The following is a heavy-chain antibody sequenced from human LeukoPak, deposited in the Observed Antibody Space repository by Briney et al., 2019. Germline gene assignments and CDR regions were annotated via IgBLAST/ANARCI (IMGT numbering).Heavy chain of an antibody. D-gene: IGHD6-13*01. J-gene: IGHJ3*02. V-gene: IGHV3-74*01. CDR3: AILPSGYSSSWYYDAFDI. CDR2: INSDGSST. CDR1: GFTFSSYW. Sequence: GGSLRLSCAASGFTFSSYWMHWVRHAPGKGLVCVSRINSDGSSTSYADSVKGRFTISRDNAKNTLYLQMSSLRAEDTAVYYCAILPSGYSSSWYYDAFDIWGQGTMVTVSS.